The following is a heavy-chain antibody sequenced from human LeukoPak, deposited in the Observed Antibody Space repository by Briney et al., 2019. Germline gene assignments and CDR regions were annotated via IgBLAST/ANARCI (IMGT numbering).Heavy chain of an antibody. Sequence: SETLSLTCTYSGGSISSSSYHWGWIRQSPGKGLEWVASVFFNGDTYYNPSLKSRVTISVDTSKNQFSLKLSSVTAADTAVYYCARVGWYSSGWYYFDYWGQGTLVTVSS. V-gene: IGHV4-39*07. CDR1: GGSISSSSYH. J-gene: IGHJ4*02. D-gene: IGHD6-19*01. CDR2: VFFNGDT. CDR3: ARVGWYSSGWYYFDY.